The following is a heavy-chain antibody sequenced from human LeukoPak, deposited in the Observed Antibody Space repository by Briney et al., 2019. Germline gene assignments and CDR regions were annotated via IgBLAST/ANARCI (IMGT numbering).Heavy chain of an antibody. CDR2: ISASSSTK. Sequence: PGGSLRLSCAASGFNFNRYNMDRVRQAPGKGLEWVSYISASSSTKYYADSVKGRFTISRDNAKSSLYLQMNSLRAEDTAVYYCATDYYDSRGYFYGIDYWGQGTLVTVSS. V-gene: IGHV3-48*04. J-gene: IGHJ4*02. CDR3: ATDYYDSRGYFYGIDY. D-gene: IGHD3-22*01. CDR1: GFNFNRYN.